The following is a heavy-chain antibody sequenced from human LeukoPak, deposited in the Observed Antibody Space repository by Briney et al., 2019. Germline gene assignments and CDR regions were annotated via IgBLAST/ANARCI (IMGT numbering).Heavy chain of an antibody. CDR1: GLTFRNYG. CDR3: ASPVTTVTMALRY. V-gene: IGHV3-66*01. CDR2: IYSGGST. D-gene: IGHD4-17*01. Sequence: GGSLRLSCATSGLTFRNYGMHWVRQAPGKGLEWVSVIYSGGSTYYADSVKGRFTISRDNSKNTLYLQMNSLRAEDTAVYYCASPVTTVTMALRYWGQGTLVTVSS. J-gene: IGHJ4*02.